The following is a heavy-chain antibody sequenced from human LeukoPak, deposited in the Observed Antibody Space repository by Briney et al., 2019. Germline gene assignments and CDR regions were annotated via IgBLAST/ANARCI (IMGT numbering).Heavy chain of an antibody. Sequence: GGSLRLSCAASGFTFSSYWMHWVRQAPGKGLVWVSRINSDGSSTNYADSVKGRFTISRDNAKNTLYLQMNSLRAEDTAVYYCARVLAAAGRNGLFDYWGQGTLVTVSS. J-gene: IGHJ4*02. V-gene: IGHV3-74*01. CDR3: ARVLAAAGRNGLFDY. CDR2: INSDGSST. CDR1: GFTFSSYW. D-gene: IGHD6-13*01.